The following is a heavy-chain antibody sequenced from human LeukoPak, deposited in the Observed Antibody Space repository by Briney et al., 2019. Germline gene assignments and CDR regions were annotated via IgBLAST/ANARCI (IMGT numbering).Heavy chain of an antibody. V-gene: IGHV4-4*07. Sequence: SETLSLTCTVSGGSISSYCWSWIQQPAGKGLEWIGRIYTSGSTNYNPSLKSRVTMSVDTSKNQFSLKLSSVTAADTAVYYCARGFYDYGDYRGFDYWGQGTLVTVSS. CDR1: GGSISSYC. CDR2: IYTSGST. CDR3: ARGFYDYGDYRGFDY. D-gene: IGHD4-17*01. J-gene: IGHJ4*02.